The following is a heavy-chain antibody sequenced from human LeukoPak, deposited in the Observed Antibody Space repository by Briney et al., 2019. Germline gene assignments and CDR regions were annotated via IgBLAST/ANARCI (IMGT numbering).Heavy chain of an antibody. D-gene: IGHD2-21*02. J-gene: IGHJ4*02. CDR1: GFSFSSFV. Sequence: GGSLRLSCAVSGFSFSSFVMQWVRQAPGKGLEWVSGITGGGGSTYYGDSVKGRFTISRDNSKNTLYLQMNSLRAEDTAVYYCARGHEAYCSGDCYSRYWGQGTLVTVSS. CDR3: ARGHEAYCSGDCYSRY. CDR2: ITGGGGST. V-gene: IGHV3-23*01.